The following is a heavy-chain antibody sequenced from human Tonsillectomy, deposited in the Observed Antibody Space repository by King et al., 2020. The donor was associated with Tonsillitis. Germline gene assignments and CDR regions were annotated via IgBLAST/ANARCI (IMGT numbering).Heavy chain of an antibody. V-gene: IGHV4-39*01. CDR2: IYYSGST. J-gene: IGHJ6*02. CDR1: GGSISSSSYY. D-gene: IGHD2-21*02. CDR3: ARLVTDMRTYYYYYGMDV. Sequence: QLQESGPGLVKPSETLSLTCTVSGGSISSSSYYWGWIRQPPGKGLEWIGSIYYSGSTYYNPSLKSRVTISVDTSKNQFSLKLSSVTAADPAVYYCARLVTDMRTYYYYYGMDVWGQGTTVTVSS.